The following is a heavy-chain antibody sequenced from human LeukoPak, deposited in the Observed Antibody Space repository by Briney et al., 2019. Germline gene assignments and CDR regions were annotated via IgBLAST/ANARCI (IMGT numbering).Heavy chain of an antibody. Sequence: SVKVSCKASGGTFSSYAISWVRQAPGQGLEWMGGIIPIFGTANYAQKFQGRVTITADESTSTAYMELSSLRCEDTAVYYCARDLGFDIYYGSGSHYKVLDVWGKGTTVTISS. D-gene: IGHD3-10*01. CDR2: IIPIFGTA. CDR1: GGTFSSYA. V-gene: IGHV1-69*13. CDR3: ARDLGFDIYYGSGSHYKVLDV. J-gene: IGHJ6*04.